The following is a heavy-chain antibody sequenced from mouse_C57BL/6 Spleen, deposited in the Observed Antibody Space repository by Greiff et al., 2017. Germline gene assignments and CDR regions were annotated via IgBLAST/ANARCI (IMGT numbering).Heavy chain of an antibody. CDR3: ARDSNYPAWFAY. V-gene: IGHV1-80*01. Sequence: QVQLQQSGAELVKPGASVKISCKASGYAFSSYWMNWVKQRPGKGLEWIGQIYPGDGDTNYNGKFKGKATLTADKSSSTAYMQLSSLTSEDSAVYFCARDSNYPAWFAYWGQGTLVTVSA. CDR1: GYAFSSYW. J-gene: IGHJ3*01. D-gene: IGHD2-5*01. CDR2: IYPGDGDT.